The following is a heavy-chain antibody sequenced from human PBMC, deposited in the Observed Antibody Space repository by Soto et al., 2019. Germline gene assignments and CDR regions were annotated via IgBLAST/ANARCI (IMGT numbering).Heavy chain of an antibody. V-gene: IGHV1-69*13. Sequence: EASVKVSCKASGGTFSSYAISWVRQAPGQGLEWMGGIIPIFGTANYAQKFQGRVTITADESTSTAYMELSSLRSEDTAVYYCARSSLEYSSSSWEYNWFDPWGQGTLVTVSS. D-gene: IGHD6-6*01. CDR1: GGTFSSYA. CDR2: IIPIFGTA. J-gene: IGHJ5*02. CDR3: ARSSLEYSSSSWEYNWFDP.